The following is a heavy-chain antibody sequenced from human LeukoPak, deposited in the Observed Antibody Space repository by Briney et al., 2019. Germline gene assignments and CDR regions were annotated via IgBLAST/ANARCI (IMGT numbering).Heavy chain of an antibody. CDR3: ARVPPYCGGDCHLDY. Sequence: ASVRVSYKPSVYTFTRYVISWVREAPGQGLEGMGWINAYHGNTNYAQKLQGRGTMTADTSTSTAYMELRSLRSDDTAVYYCARVPPYCGGDCHLDYWGQGTLVSVSS. V-gene: IGHV1-18*01. CDR2: INAYHGNT. D-gene: IGHD2-21*02. J-gene: IGHJ4*02. CDR1: VYTFTRYV.